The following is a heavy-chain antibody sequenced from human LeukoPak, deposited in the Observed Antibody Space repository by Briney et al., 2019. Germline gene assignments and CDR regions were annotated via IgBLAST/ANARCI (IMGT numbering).Heavy chain of an antibody. CDR3: AREGADGIAVAVDAFDI. CDR1: GFTFSSYA. D-gene: IGHD6-19*01. J-gene: IGHJ3*02. CDR2: IWYDGSNK. Sequence: GGSLRLSCAASGFTFSSYAMSWVRQAPGKGLEWVAVIWYDGSNKYYADSVKGRFTISRDNSKNTLYLQMNSLRAEDTAVYYCAREGADGIAVAVDAFDIWGQGTMVTVSS. V-gene: IGHV3-33*08.